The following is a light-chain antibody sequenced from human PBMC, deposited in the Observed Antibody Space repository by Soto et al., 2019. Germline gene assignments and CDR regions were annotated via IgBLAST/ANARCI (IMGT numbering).Light chain of an antibody. CDR3: QQRSNWRFT. CDR2: DAS. J-gene: IGKJ3*01. CDR1: QSVSSY. V-gene: IGKV3-11*01. Sequence: EIVLTQSPATLSLSPGERATLSCRASQSVSSYLAWYQQKPGQAPRLLIYDASNRATGIPARFSGSGSGTDFPLTMTCLEPEDFAVYYCQQRSNWRFTFGPGTKVDIK.